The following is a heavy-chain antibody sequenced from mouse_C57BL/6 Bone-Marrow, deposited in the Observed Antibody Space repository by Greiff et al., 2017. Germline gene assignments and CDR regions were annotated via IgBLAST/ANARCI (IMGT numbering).Heavy chain of an antibody. CDR3: ARVDGYTFDY. CDR1: GYSITSGYY. J-gene: IGHJ2*01. CDR2: ISYDGSN. Sequence: VQLQQSGPGLVKPSQSLSLTCSVTGYSITSGYYWNWIRQFPGNKLEWMGYISYDGSNNYNPSLKNRISITRDTSKNQFFLKLNSVTTEDTATYYCARVDGYTFDYWGQGTTLTVSS. V-gene: IGHV3-6*01. D-gene: IGHD2-3*01.